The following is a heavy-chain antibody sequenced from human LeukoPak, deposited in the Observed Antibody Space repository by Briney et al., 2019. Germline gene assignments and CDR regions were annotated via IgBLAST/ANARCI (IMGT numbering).Heavy chain of an antibody. Sequence: SETLSLTCTVSGGSISGYYWSWIRQPPGKGLEWIVYIYYSGNTNYNPSLKSRVTISADTSKNQFSLKLRSVTAADTAVYYCARLSWGLGGFDMWGQGTMVSVSS. CDR1: GGSISGYY. CDR3: ARLSWGLGGFDM. D-gene: IGHD1-26*01. CDR2: IYYSGNT. V-gene: IGHV4-59*08. J-gene: IGHJ3*02.